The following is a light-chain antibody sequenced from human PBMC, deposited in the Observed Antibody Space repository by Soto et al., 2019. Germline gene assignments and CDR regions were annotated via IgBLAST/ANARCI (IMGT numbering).Light chain of an antibody. CDR1: QSVSSN. CDR3: QQYGSTPYT. J-gene: IGKJ5*01. CDR2: DAS. V-gene: IGKV3-11*01. Sequence: EIVMTQYPVTLSVSPGERFTLSCRASQSVSSNLAWYQQKPGQAPRLLIYDASNRATGIPARFSGSGSGTDFTLTISRLEPEDFAIYYCQQYGSTPYTFGQGTRLEI.